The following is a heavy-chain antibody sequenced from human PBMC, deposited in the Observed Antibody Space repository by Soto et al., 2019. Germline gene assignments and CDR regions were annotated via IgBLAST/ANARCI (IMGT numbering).Heavy chain of an antibody. V-gene: IGHV4-4*02. Sequence: QVQLQESGPGLVKPSGTLSLTCAVSGGSISSSNWWSWVRQPPGKGLEWIGEIYHSGSTNYNPSLKIRITISVDKSKNQFSLMLSSVTAADTAVYYCARRTTDNWPQSYFDYWGQGTLVTVSS. J-gene: IGHJ4*02. CDR2: IYHSGST. CDR1: GGSISSSNW. D-gene: IGHD1-20*01. CDR3: ARRTTDNWPQSYFDY.